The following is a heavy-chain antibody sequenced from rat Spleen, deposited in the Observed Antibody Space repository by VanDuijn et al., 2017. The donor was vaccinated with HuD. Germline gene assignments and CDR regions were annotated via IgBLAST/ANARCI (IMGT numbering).Heavy chain of an antibody. V-gene: IGHV3-1*01. J-gene: IGHJ4*01. CDR2: ISYSGST. CDR3: VREGGYNPYVMDA. D-gene: IGHD1-9*01. CDR1: GYSITSNY. Sequence: EVQLQESGPGLVKPSQSLSLTCSVTGYSITSNYWGWIRKFPGHKMEWMGYISYSGSTSYNQSLKSRISITRDKSKNQFFLQFNSVTTEDTATYYCVREGGYNPYVMDAWGQGASVTVSS.